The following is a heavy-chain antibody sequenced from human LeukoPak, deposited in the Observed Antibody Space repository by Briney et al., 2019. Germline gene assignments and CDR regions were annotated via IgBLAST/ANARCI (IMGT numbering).Heavy chain of an antibody. CDR1: GDSVTSTYW. V-gene: IGHV4-4*02. J-gene: IGHJ6*04. CDR3: ARDSGRYNWNGGYDVDV. D-gene: IGHD1-1*01. CDR2: IYHSGNN. Sequence: PSGTLSLTCAVFGDSVTSTYWWSWVRQPPGKGLEWIGEIYHSGNNNYNPSLRGRVTISLDKSKNQFSLRLTSVTAADTAVYYCARDSGRYNWNGGYDVDVWGKGTTVIVSS.